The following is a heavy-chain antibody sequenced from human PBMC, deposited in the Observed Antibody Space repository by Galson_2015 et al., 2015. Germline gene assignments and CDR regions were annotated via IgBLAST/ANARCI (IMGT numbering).Heavy chain of an antibody. V-gene: IGHV3-21*01. D-gene: IGHD3-9*01. CDR1: GFTFSSYS. CDR2: ISSSSSYI. Sequence: SLRLSCAASGFTFSSYSMNWVRQAPGKGLEWVSSISSSSSYIYYADSVKGRFTISRDNAKNSLYLQMNSLRAEDTAVYYCARILRYFDWLEDYYYYGMGVWGQGTTVTVSS. J-gene: IGHJ6*02. CDR3: ARILRYFDWLEDYYYYGMGV.